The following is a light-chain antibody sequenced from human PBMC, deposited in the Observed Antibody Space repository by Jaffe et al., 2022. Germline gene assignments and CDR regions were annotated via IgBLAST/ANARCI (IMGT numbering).Light chain of an antibody. J-gene: IGLJ1*01. CDR1: SSNIGNNY. Sequence: QSVLTQPPSVSAAPGQKVTISCSGSSSNIGNNYVSWYQQLPGTAPKLLIYENNKRPSGIPDRFSGSKSGTSATLGITGLQTGDEADYYCGTWDSVAHVFGTGTKVTVL. V-gene: IGLV1-51*02. CDR3: GTWDSVAHV. CDR2: ENN.